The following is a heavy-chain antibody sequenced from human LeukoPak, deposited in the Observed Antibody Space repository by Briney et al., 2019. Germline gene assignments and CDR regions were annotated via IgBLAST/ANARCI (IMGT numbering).Heavy chain of an antibody. V-gene: IGHV3-30*04. D-gene: IGHD2-2*01. Sequence: PGGSLRLSCAASGFPFSSYAMHWVRQAPGKGLGWVAVISSDGSNKYYADSVKGRFTISRDNSKNTLYLQMNSLRAEDTALYYCARDSVAPAVHYYFDYWGQGTLVTVSS. CDR3: ARDSVAPAVHYYFDY. CDR1: GFPFSSYA. CDR2: ISSDGSNK. J-gene: IGHJ4*02.